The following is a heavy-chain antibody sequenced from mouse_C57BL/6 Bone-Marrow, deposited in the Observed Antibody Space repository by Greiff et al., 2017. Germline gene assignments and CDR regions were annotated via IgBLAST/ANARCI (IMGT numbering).Heavy chain of an antibody. V-gene: IGHV3-6*01. D-gene: IGHD1-1*01. J-gene: IGHJ1*03. CDR2: ISYDGSN. Sequence: EVQVVESGPGLVKPSQSLSLTCSVTGYSITSGYYWNWIRQFPGNKLEWMGYISYDGSNNYNPSLKNRISITRDTSKNQFFLKLNSVTTEDTATYYCARSLITTVVERYFDVWGTGTTVTVSS. CDR3: ARSLITTVVERYFDV. CDR1: GYSITSGYY.